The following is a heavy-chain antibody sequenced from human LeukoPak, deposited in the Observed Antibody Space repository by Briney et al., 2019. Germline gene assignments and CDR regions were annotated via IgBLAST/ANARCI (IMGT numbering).Heavy chain of an antibody. CDR2: ISDSRDYI. D-gene: IGHD4-11*01. J-gene: IGHJ4*02. Sequence: GGSLRLSCAASGFIFSSYSMNWVRQAPGKGLEWVSSISDSRDYIYYADSVKGRFSISTDNAKNSLSLQMNSLRAEDTAVYYCARGGKLDYPFDYWGQGTLVTVSS. CDR1: GFIFSSYS. V-gene: IGHV3-21*01. CDR3: ARGGKLDYPFDY.